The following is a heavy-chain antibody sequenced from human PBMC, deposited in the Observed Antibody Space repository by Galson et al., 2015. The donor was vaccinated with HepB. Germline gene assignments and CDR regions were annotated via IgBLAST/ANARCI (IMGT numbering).Heavy chain of an antibody. CDR3: ARDHVWGGAGYFDS. V-gene: IGHV7-4-1*02. CDR2: INTNTGNP. Sequence: SVKVSCKASGYILSNYALNWLRQAPGQGPEWMGWINTNTGNPTYAPGFTGRFVFSLDTSVSTTYLQISGLVPEDTAVYYCARDHVWGGAGYFDSWGQGTLVTVSS. J-gene: IGHJ4*02. CDR1: GYILSNYA. D-gene: IGHD3-16*01.